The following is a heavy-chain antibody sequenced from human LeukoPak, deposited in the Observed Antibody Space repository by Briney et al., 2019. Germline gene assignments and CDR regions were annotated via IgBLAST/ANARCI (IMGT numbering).Heavy chain of an antibody. CDR2: ISSSSSYI. D-gene: IGHD3-10*01. CDR3: ARGSVITMVRGVIAPFDY. Sequence: PGGSLRLSCAASGFTFSSYSMNWVRQAPGKGLEWVSSISSSSSYIYYADSVKGRFTISRDNAKNSLYLQMKNLRAEDTAVYYCARGSVITMVRGVIAPFDYWGQGTLVTVSS. V-gene: IGHV3-21*01. CDR1: GFTFSSYS. J-gene: IGHJ4*02.